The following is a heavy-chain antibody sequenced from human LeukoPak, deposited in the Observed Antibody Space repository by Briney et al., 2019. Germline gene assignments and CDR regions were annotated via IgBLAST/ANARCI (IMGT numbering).Heavy chain of an antibody. V-gene: IGHV4-59*01. D-gene: IGHD1-26*01. J-gene: IGHJ4*02. CDR2: IYYSGST. CDR1: GGSISSYY. CDR3: ARDNRGTYYGDFDY. Sequence: PSETLSLTCTVSGGSISSYYWSWIRQPPGKGLGWIGYIYYSGSTSYNPSLNSRVTISIDTSKNQFSLNLSSVTAADTAVYYCARDNRGTYYGDFDYWGQGTLVIVSS.